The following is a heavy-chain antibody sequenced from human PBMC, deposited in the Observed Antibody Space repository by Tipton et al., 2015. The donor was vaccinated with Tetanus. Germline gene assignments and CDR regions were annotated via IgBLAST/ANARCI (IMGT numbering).Heavy chain of an antibody. Sequence: TLSLTCNVSGALLTTGGYSWGWVRQPRGEGLEWLGCIYQTGTTYHNPSARGRITLSLQRSKNQASLKLSYVTAADTAVYYCVRGRGLGAYSFGFEYWGRGALVTVSS. CDR2: IYQTGTT. D-gene: IGHD5-12*01. J-gene: IGHJ4*02. CDR1: GALLTTGGYS. CDR3: VRGRGLGAYSFGFEY. V-gene: IGHV4-30-2*01.